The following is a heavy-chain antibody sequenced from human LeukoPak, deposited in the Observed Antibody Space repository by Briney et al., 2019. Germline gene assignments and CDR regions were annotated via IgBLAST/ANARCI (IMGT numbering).Heavy chain of an antibody. CDR2: IYRGGNT. D-gene: IGHD2-2*01. CDR3: ARQYCSSTSCNGAFGI. Sequence: GGSLRLSCAASGFTVSSNYMSWVRQAPGKGLEWVSIIYRGGNTYYADSVKGRFTISRDNSKNTLYFQVNSLRAEDTAVYYCARQYCSSTSCNGAFGIWGQGTMVTVSS. V-gene: IGHV3-53*01. J-gene: IGHJ3*02. CDR1: GFTVSSNY.